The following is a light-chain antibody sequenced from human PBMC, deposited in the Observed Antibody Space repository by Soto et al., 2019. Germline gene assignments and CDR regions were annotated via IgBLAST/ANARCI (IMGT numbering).Light chain of an antibody. J-gene: IGLJ2*01. CDR3: CSYAGSNSVV. V-gene: IGLV2-23*02. CDR2: EVR. CDR1: SSDVGTYNL. Sequence: QSVLTQPASVSGCPGQSITISCTGASSDVGTYNLVSWYQQHPGKAPKLIIYEVRKRPSGLSNRFSGSKSGNTASLTISGLQAEDEADYYCCSYAGSNSVVFGGGTKLTVL.